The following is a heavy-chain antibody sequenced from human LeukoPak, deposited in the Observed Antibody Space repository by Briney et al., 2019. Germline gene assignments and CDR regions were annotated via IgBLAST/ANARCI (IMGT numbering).Heavy chain of an antibody. Sequence: PGGSLRLSCAASGFTFSSYGIHWVRQAPGKGLEWVAFIRYDGSNKYYADSVKGRFTISRDNSKNTLYLQMNSLRAEDTAVYYCAKEGYVWGSYRGHFDYWGQGTLVTVSS. D-gene: IGHD3-16*02. CDR1: GFTFSSYG. CDR2: IRYDGSNK. CDR3: AKEGYVWGSYRGHFDY. V-gene: IGHV3-30*02. J-gene: IGHJ4*02.